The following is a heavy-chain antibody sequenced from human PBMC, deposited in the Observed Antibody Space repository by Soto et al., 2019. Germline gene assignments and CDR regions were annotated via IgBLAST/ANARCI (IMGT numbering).Heavy chain of an antibody. CDR3: ARDRVWFGEWNGMDV. J-gene: IGHJ6*02. CDR1: GYSISSGYY. Sequence: SETLSLTCAVSGYSISSGYYWSWIRQPPGKGLEWIGYIYYSGSTNYNPSLKSRVTISVDTSKNQFSLKLSSVTAADTAVYYCARDRVWFGEWNGMDVWGQGTTVTVSS. V-gene: IGHV4-61*01. D-gene: IGHD3-10*01. CDR2: IYYSGST.